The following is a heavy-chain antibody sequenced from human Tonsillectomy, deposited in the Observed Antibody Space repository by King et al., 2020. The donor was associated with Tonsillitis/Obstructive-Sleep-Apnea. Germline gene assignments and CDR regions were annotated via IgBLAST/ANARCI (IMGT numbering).Heavy chain of an antibody. J-gene: IGHJ4*02. CDR1: GFTFSSYS. D-gene: IGHD2-15*01. Sequence: VQLVESGGGLVKPGGSLRLSCAASGFTFSSYSMNWVRQAPGKGLEWVSSMSSSGRYIHYADSLKGRFTNSRDNAKNSLYLQMNSLRADDTAVYYCARDPTVVVVAATPYFNYWGQGTLVTVSS. CDR2: MSSSGRYI. V-gene: IGHV3-21*01. CDR3: ARDPTVVVVAATPYFNY.